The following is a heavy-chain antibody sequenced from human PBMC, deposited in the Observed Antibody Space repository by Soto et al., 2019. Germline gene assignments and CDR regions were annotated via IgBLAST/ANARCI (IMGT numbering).Heavy chain of an antibody. J-gene: IGHJ4*02. Sequence: QLQLQESGPGLVRPSGTLSLTCAVSGGFTTTNNWWSCVRQPPAQGPALIGDAHHRGSTEYNPSLTSRVSISVAKSKDLIPLKLTSATAAYTAVYYCARMTPTSYSGGSGTVDYWCQGTLVTVSS. CDR2: AHHRGST. CDR3: ARMTPTSYSGGSGTVDY. D-gene: IGHD2-15*01. V-gene: IGHV4-4*02. CDR1: GGFTTTNNW.